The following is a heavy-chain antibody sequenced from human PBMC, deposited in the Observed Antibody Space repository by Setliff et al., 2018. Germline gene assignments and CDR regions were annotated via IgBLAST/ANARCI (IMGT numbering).Heavy chain of an antibody. Sequence: SETLSLTCAVYGDSLSDYYWSWIRQAPGKGPEWIEEINHRGSTSHNPSFEDRVSISRDTSKNQFSLTVQSVTAADTAVYYCVRDIYFYGGYATGLGAFDIWGQGTLVT. D-gene: IGHD5-12*01. CDR3: VRDIYFYGGYATGLGAFDI. J-gene: IGHJ3*02. V-gene: IGHV4-34*01. CDR1: GDSLSDYY. CDR2: INHRGST.